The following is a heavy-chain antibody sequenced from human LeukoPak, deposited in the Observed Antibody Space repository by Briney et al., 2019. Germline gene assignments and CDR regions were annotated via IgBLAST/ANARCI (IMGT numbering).Heavy chain of an antibody. CDR1: GFSFGSYS. CDR2: ISSSSGYI. Sequence: GGSLRLSCAASGFSFGSYSMNWFRQTPERGLQGITSISSSSGYIYYADSVKGRFTISRDSVKNSLHLQMDSLRAEDTALYFCAREIVSSNSFDHWGQGTLITVSS. D-gene: IGHD2-2*01. CDR3: AREIVSSNSFDH. V-gene: IGHV3-21*06. J-gene: IGHJ4*02.